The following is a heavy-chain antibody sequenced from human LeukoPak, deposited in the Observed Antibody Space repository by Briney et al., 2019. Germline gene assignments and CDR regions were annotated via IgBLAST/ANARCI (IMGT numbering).Heavy chain of an antibody. V-gene: IGHV3-48*01. CDR3: AKNRIYSSGWQAFDI. Sequence: QPGGPLSPSCAASGSPFSTNSWNWVRQAPGKGLEWVPYISSSSSTIYYADSVKGRFTISRDNAKNSLYLQMNSLRAEDTAVYYCAKNRIYSSGWQAFDIWGQGTMVTVSS. CDR2: ISSSSSTI. J-gene: IGHJ3*02. D-gene: IGHD6-19*01. CDR1: GSPFSTNS.